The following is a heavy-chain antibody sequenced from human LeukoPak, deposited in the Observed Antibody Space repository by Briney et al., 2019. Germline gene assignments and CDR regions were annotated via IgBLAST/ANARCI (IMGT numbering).Heavy chain of an antibody. D-gene: IGHD6-19*01. Sequence: PGGSLRLSCAASGFTFSSYAMHWVRQAPGKGLQWVSVIYTGGTTYYADSVKGRFTISRDKSKNTLYLQMNSLRVEDTAVYFCARGVAGPHEFDYWGQGTLVTVSS. V-gene: IGHV3-53*01. CDR3: ARGVAGPHEFDY. J-gene: IGHJ4*02. CDR2: IYTGGTT. CDR1: GFTFSSYA.